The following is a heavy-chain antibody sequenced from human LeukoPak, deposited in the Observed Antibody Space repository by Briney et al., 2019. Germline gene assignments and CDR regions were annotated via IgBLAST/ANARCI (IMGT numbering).Heavy chain of an antibody. Sequence: SQTLSLTCAISGDRVSSSSDAWNWIRQSPSRGLEWLGRTYYRSNDYAVSAKTRMTINVDTSKNLVSLQLSSVTPEDTAVYYCARGRNNAFDIWGQGTLVTVS. J-gene: IGHJ3*02. D-gene: IGHD1/OR15-1a*01. CDR2: TYYRSN. V-gene: IGHV6-1*01. CDR3: ARGRNNAFDI. CDR1: GDRVSSSSDA.